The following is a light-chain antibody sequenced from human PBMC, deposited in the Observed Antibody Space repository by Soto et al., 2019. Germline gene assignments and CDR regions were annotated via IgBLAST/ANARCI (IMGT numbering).Light chain of an antibody. CDR3: QKYNSGLT. V-gene: IGKV1-27*01. CDR2: AAS. J-gene: IGKJ3*01. CDR1: QGIRNY. Sequence: DIQMTQSPSSLSASVGDRVTITCRASQGIRNYLAWYQQKPGTAPKLLIYAASTLQSGVPSRFIGSGSGTDFTLTISSMQPEDVATYYCQKYNSGLTFGPGTKVDIK.